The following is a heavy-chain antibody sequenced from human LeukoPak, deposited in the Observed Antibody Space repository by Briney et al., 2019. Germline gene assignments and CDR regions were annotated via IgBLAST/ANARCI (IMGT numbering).Heavy chain of an antibody. CDR1: GFTFSSYS. D-gene: IGHD3-3*01. J-gene: IGHJ4*02. CDR2: ISYDGSNK. V-gene: IGHV3-30*03. Sequence: PGGSLRLSCAASGFTFSSYSMNWVRQAPGKGLEWVAVISYDGSNKYYADSVKGRFTISRDNSKNTLYLQMNSLRAEDTAVYYCAGETVRFLEWLPFDYWGQGTLVTVSS. CDR3: AGETVRFLEWLPFDY.